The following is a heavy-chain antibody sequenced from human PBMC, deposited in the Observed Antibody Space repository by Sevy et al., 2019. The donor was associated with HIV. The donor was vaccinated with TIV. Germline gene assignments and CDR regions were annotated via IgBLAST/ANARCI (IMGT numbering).Heavy chain of an antibody. CDR2: IWYDGSNK. CDR1: GFTFSSYG. Sequence: GESLKISCVASGFTFSSYGMHWVRQAPGKGLEWVAVIWYDGSNKYYGDSVKGRFTLSRDNSKNTLYLQMNSLRAEDTAVYYCARDPGYYGMDVWGQGTTVTVSS. V-gene: IGHV3-33*01. CDR3: ARDPGYYGMDV. J-gene: IGHJ6*02.